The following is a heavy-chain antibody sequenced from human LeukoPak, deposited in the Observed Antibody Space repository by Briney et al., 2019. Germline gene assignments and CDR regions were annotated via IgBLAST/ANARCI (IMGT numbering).Heavy chain of an antibody. CDR1: GGTFSSYD. D-gene: IGHD2-8*01. J-gene: IGHJ6*02. Sequence: SVKVSCKASGGTFSSYDISWVRQAPGQGLEWMGGIIPIFGTANYAQKFQGRVTITADESTSTAYMELSSLRTEDTAVYYCASVYLHGMDVWGQGTTVTVSS. CDR3: ASVYLHGMDV. V-gene: IGHV1-69*13. CDR2: IIPIFGTA.